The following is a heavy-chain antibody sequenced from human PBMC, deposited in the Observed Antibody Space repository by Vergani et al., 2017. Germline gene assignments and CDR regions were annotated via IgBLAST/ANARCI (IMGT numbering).Heavy chain of an antibody. Sequence: EVQLVESGGGLVQPGRSLRLSCAASGFTFDDYAMHWVRQAPGKGLEWVSGISWNSGSIGYADSVKGRFTISRDNAKNSLYLQMNSLRAEDTALYYCAKDGPGYDIVTGDMDVWGQGP. D-gene: IGHD3-9*01. J-gene: IGHJ6*02. CDR1: GFTFDDYA. CDR3: AKDGPGYDIVTGDMDV. CDR2: ISWNSGSI. V-gene: IGHV3-9*01.